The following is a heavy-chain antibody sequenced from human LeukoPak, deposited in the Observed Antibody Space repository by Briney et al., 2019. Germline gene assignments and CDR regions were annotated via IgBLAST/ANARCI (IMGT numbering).Heavy chain of an antibody. CDR1: GFTFSSYA. CDR3: ARKGSTYYDILTGYFHFDY. CDR2: ISYDGRNK. J-gene: IGHJ4*02. D-gene: IGHD3-9*01. V-gene: IGHV3-30*04. Sequence: GGSLRLSCAASGFTFSSYALHWVRQAPGKGLEWVAVISYDGRNKYYADSVKGRFTISRDNSKNTLYLQMNSLRAEDTAVYYCARKGSTYYDILTGYFHFDYCGQGALVTVSS.